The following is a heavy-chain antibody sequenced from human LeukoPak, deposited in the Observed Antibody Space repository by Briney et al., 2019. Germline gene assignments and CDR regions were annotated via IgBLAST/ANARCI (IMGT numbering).Heavy chain of an antibody. V-gene: IGHV3-33*01. Sequence: PGRSLRLACAASGFTFSSYGMHWVRQAPGKGLEWVAVIWYDGSNKYYADSVKGRFTISRDNSKNTLHLQMNSLRAEDTAVYYCARDLDYGDEIPDYWGQGTLVTVSS. CDR1: GFTFSSYG. D-gene: IGHD4-17*01. J-gene: IGHJ4*02. CDR3: ARDLDYGDEIPDY. CDR2: IWYDGSNK.